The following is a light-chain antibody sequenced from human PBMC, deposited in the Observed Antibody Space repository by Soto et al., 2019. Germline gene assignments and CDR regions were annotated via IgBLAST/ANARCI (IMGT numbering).Light chain of an antibody. Sequence: DIQMTQSPSTLSASVGDRVTVTCRASQSINSWLAWYQQKPGKAPKFLIYDASSLQSGVPSRFTGSGFGTEFTLTISSLQPDDFATYYCQQYHRYSRTFGQGTKVEIK. CDR2: DAS. J-gene: IGKJ1*01. CDR3: QQYHRYSRT. V-gene: IGKV1-5*01. CDR1: QSINSW.